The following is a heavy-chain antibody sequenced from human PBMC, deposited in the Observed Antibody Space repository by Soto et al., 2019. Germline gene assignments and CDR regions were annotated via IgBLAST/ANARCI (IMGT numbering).Heavy chain of an antibody. CDR1: GYTFSGYW. J-gene: IGHJ4*02. V-gene: IGHV5-10-1*01. Sequence: PGESLKISCKGSGYTFSGYWISWVRQMPGKGLEWMGRIDPSDSFTTYSPTFQGHVTISSDKSINTAYLQWSSLKASDTAIYYCARHPMAAARPLFSFDYWGQGALVTVSS. CDR2: IDPSDSFT. D-gene: IGHD6-6*01. CDR3: ARHPMAAARPLFSFDY.